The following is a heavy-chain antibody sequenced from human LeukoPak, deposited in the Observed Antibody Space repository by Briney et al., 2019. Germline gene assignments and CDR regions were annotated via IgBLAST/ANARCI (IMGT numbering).Heavy chain of an antibody. V-gene: IGHV3-30*04. CDR1: GFTFSSYA. CDR3: AKGLITSGGVIAW. CDR2: ISYDGSNK. J-gene: IGHJ4*02. Sequence: PGRSLRLSCAASGFTFSSYAMHWVRQAPGKGLEWVAVISYDGSNKYYADSVKGRFTISRDNSKNTLYLQMNSLRPEDTAVYYCAKGLITSGGVIAWGGQGTLVTVSS. D-gene: IGHD3-16*02.